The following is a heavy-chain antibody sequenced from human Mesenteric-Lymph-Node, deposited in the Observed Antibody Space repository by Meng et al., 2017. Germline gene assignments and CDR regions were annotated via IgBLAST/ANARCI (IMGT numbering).Heavy chain of an antibody. Sequence: GESLKISCAASGFTVSGNYLSWVRQAPGKGLEWVGRIRSKANSYTTVDTASMQGRFTISKDDSKNTAYMQMNSLKTEDTAVYYCTRRSRNVDTPPTDTFDIWGQGTLVTVSS. J-gene: IGHJ3*02. CDR2: IRSKANSYTT. CDR1: GFTVSGNY. V-gene: IGHV3-73*01. CDR3: TRRSRNVDTPPTDTFDI. D-gene: IGHD5-18*01.